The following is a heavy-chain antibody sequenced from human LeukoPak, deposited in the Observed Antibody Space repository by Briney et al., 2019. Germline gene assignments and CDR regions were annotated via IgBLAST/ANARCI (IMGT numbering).Heavy chain of an antibody. J-gene: IGHJ5*02. V-gene: IGHV4-61*02. CDR3: ARGVGNWFDP. D-gene: IGHD3-10*01. CDR2: IYSSGST. Sequence: PSQTLSLTCTVSGESINSGSYYWSWIRQPAGKGLEWIGRIYSSGSTNYNPSLKSRVTISFDTSKNQFSLKLNSVTAADTAVYYCARGVGNWFDPWGQGTLVTVSS. CDR1: GESINSGSYY.